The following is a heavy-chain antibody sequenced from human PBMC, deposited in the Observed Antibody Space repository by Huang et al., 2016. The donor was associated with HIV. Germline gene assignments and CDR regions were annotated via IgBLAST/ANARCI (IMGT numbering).Heavy chain of an antibody. D-gene: IGHD1-1*01. CDR1: GGTFSSYA. V-gene: IGHV1-69*01. Sequence: QVQLVQSGAEVKKPGSSVRVSCEASGGTFSSYAINGVRQAPGQGREWMGGIIPILGTPSYAQKFQGRVTITADESTSTAYMELSSLRSDDTAVYYCARDRKYDNAWYWFDPWGQGTLVTVSS. J-gene: IGHJ5*02. CDR2: IIPILGTP. CDR3: ARDRKYDNAWYWFDP.